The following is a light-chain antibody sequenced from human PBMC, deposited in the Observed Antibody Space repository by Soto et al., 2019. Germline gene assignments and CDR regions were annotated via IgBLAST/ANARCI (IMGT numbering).Light chain of an antibody. CDR2: EVS. Sequence: QSVLTQPASVSGSSGQSITISCTGTSSDVGGHNYVSWYQQHPGKAPKLMIYEVSNRPSGVSNRFSGSKSGNTASLTISGLPAEDEADYSCSSYTSSSTPYVFGTGTKVTVL. CDR1: SSDVGGHNY. CDR3: SSYTSSSTPYV. J-gene: IGLJ1*01. V-gene: IGLV2-14*01.